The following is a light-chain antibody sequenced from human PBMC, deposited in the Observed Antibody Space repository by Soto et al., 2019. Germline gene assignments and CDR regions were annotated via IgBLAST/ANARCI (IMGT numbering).Light chain of an antibody. CDR2: GAS. Sequence: EIVLTQSPGTLSLSPGERATLSCRASQSVSSNYLAWYQQNPGQAPRLLIYGASSRATSIPDRFSGSGSETDFTLTISRLEPEEFAVYYCQQYGSSPGTFGQGTKVEIK. CDR1: QSVSSNY. J-gene: IGKJ1*01. CDR3: QQYGSSPGT. V-gene: IGKV3-20*01.